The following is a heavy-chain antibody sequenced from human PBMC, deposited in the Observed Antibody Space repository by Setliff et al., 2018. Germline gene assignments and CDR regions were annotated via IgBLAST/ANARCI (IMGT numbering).Heavy chain of an antibody. CDR2: IYYSGGT. Sequence: SETLSLTCTVSGGSISSGDYYWSWIRQPPGKGLEWIGYIYYSGGTYYNPSLKSRVTISVDTSKNQFSLKLSSVTAADTAVYYCAREYNSGWTPAFDIWGQGTMVTVSS. CDR1: GGSISSGDYY. V-gene: IGHV4-30-4*08. CDR3: AREYNSGWTPAFDI. J-gene: IGHJ3*02. D-gene: IGHD5-12*01.